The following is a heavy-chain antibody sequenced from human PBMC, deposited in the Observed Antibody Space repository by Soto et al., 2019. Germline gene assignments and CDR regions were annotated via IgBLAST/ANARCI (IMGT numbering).Heavy chain of an antibody. CDR3: AGTAGGRVRGALDI. CDR1: GFTFRSYG. J-gene: IGHJ3*02. V-gene: IGHV3-30-3*01. CDR2: MSDDESKK. Sequence: QEQLVESGGGVVQPGRSLRLSCVASGFTFRSYGMHWVRQAPGKGLEWVAVMSDDESKKYYADSVKGRFTISRDNSKNTLFLQMDTLISEDTAVYYCAGTAGGRVRGALDIWGQGTMVTVSS. D-gene: IGHD6-13*01.